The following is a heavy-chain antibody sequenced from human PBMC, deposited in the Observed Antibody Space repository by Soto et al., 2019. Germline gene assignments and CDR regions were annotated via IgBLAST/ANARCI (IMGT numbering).Heavy chain of an antibody. D-gene: IGHD3-22*01. CDR1: GFSLSTSQVG. Sequence: SGPTLVNPTQTLTLTCTFSGFSLSTSQVGVGWIRQPPGKALEWLALIDWDDDKYYSTSLKTRLTISKDTSKNQVVLTMTNMDPVDTATYYCARTTYYYDSSGLYYFDYWGQGTLVTVSS. J-gene: IGHJ4*02. CDR3: ARTTYYYDSSGLYYFDY. CDR2: IDWDDDK. V-gene: IGHV2-70*01.